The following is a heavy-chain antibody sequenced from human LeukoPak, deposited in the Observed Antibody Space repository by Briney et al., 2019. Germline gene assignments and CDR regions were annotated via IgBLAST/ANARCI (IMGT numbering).Heavy chain of an antibody. CDR2: IYTSGST. J-gene: IGHJ6*02. D-gene: IGHD1-26*01. V-gene: IGHV4-61*02. CDR1: GGSISSGSYY. CDR3: ARGYSGSYYFPEYYYGMDV. Sequence: SQTLSLTCTVSGGSISSGSYYWSWIRQPAGKGLEWIGRIYTSGSTNHNPSLKSRVTISVDTSKNKFSLKLSSVTAADTAVYYCARGYSGSYYFPEYYYGMDVWGQGTTVTVSS.